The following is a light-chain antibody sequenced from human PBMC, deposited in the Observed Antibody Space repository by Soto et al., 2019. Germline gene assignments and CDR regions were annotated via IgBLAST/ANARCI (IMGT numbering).Light chain of an antibody. CDR3: QQRGSWPIT. Sequence: EIVLTQYPATLSLSPGERATLSCRASKSVSRYLAWYQHKPGQAPRLLIYDASNRATGIPARFSGSGSGTDFALTISSLEPEDFAVYFCQQRGSWPITFGQGTRLEIK. J-gene: IGKJ5*01. V-gene: IGKV3-11*01. CDR1: KSVSRY. CDR2: DAS.